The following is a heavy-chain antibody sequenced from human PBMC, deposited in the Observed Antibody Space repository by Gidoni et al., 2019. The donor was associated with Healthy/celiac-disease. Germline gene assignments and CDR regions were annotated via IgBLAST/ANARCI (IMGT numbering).Heavy chain of an antibody. D-gene: IGHD3-22*01. J-gene: IGHJ4*02. CDR3: ARGEGAYYDSSGYYVDYFDY. CDR2: IYTSGST. CDR1: GGSISSGSYY. Sequence: QVQLQESGPGLVKPSQTLSLTCTVSGGSISSGSYYWSWIRQPAGQGLEWIGRIYTSGSTNYNPSLKSRVTISVDTSKNQFSLKLSSVTAADTAVYYCARGEGAYYDSSGYYVDYFDYWGQGTLVTVSS. V-gene: IGHV4-61*02.